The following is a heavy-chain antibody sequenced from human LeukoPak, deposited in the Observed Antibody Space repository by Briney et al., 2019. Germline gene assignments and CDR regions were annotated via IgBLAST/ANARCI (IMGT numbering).Heavy chain of an antibody. CDR1: GGSISSGGYS. D-gene: IGHD2-2*01. V-gene: IGHV4-30-2*02. J-gene: IGHJ4*02. Sequence: SQTLSLTCAVSGGSISSGGYSWSWIRQPPGKGLEWIGYIYYSGSTNYNPSLKSRVTISVDTSKNQFSLKLSSVTAADTAVYYCARFLPATARYYFDYWGQGTLVTVSS. CDR3: ARFLPATARYYFDY. CDR2: IYYSGST.